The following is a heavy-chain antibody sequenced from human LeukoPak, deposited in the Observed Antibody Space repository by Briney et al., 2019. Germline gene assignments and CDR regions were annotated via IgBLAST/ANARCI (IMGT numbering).Heavy chain of an antibody. CDR1: ALSSGISF. CDR2: ASPNEVIK. D-gene: IGHD1-26*01. J-gene: IGHJ4*02. V-gene: IGHV3-30*19. CDR3: AREPMLGAPDYFDC. Sequence: GRSLRPSWAASALSSGISFVHSVSQAPGNGMEWQAVASPNEVIKIYTQSVKGRFTIARDHSINTLYLEITSLRAEDTAVYYCAREPMLGAPDYFDCWGQGNLVTVSS.